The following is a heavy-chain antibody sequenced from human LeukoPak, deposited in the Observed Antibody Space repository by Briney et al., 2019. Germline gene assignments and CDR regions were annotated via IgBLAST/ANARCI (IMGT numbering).Heavy chain of an antibody. CDR3: ARAGSGRSPDWFDP. D-gene: IGHD1-26*01. Sequence: GGSLRLSCAASGFTFSSYTMNWVRQAPGKGLEWVSYISSSGSTIYYADSVKGRFTISRDNAKNSLYLQMNSLRAEDTAVYYCARAGSGRSPDWFDPWGQGTLVTVSS. CDR2: ISSSGSTI. CDR1: GFTFSSYT. V-gene: IGHV3-48*04. J-gene: IGHJ5*02.